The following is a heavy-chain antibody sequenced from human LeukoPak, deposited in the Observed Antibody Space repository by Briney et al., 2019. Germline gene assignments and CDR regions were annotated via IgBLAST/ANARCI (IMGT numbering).Heavy chain of an antibody. CDR2: ISSSGSTI. D-gene: IGHD3-10*02. CDR3: AELGITMIGGV. Sequence: GGSLRLSCAASGFAFITYEMNWVRQAPGKGLEWVSYISSSGSTIYYADSVKGRFTISRDNAKNSLYLQMNSLRAEDAAVYYCAELGITMIGGVWGKGTTVTISS. V-gene: IGHV3-48*03. J-gene: IGHJ6*04. CDR1: GFAFITYE.